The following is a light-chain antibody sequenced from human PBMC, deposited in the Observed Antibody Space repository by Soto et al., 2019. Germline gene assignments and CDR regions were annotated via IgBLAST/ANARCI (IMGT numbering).Light chain of an antibody. CDR3: QQCDSSRGYT. V-gene: IGKV3-20*01. Sequence: EIVPKLSAATLSVSPRERATLSCMASQTVNSDYLAWFQQRPGQAPRLLIYGASYRATGVPDRFSGSGSGTDFTLTISRLESDDFSVYYCQQCDSSRGYTLGQGTRLEIK. J-gene: IGKJ5*01. CDR2: GAS. CDR1: QTVNSDY.